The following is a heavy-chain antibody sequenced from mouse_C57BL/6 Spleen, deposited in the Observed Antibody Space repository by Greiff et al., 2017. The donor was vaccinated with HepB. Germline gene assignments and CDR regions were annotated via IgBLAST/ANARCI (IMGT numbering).Heavy chain of an antibody. CDR3: ARETTVVAGYYAMDY. D-gene: IGHD1-1*01. Sequence: QVQLQQPGAELVKPGASVKMSCKASGYTFTSYWITWVKQRPGQGLEWIGDIYPGSGSTNYNEKFKSKATLTVDTSSSTAYMQLSSLTSEDSAVYYCARETTVVAGYYAMDYWGQGTSVTVSS. CDR1: GYTFTSYW. CDR2: IYPGSGST. V-gene: IGHV1-55*01. J-gene: IGHJ4*01.